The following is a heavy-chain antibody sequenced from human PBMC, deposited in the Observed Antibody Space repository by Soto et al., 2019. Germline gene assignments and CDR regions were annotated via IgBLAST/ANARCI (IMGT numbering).Heavy chain of an antibody. J-gene: IGHJ4*02. CDR1: GFTFSSYA. CDR3: AKGNSGWTPFDY. D-gene: IGHD6-19*01. V-gene: IGHV3-23*01. CDR2: ISGSGGST. Sequence: GGSLRLSCAASGFTFSSYAMSWVRQAPGKGLERVSAISGSGGSTYYADSVKGRFTISRDNSKNTLYLQMNSLRVEDTAVYYCAKGNSGWTPFDYWGQGTLVTVSS.